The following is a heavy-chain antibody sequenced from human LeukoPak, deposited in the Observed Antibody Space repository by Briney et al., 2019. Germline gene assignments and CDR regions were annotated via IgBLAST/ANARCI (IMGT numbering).Heavy chain of an antibody. D-gene: IGHD2-2*01. V-gene: IGHV3-11*01. CDR3: AGTLSVVPAAIGY. CDR2: ISSSGSSI. CDR1: GFTFSDYY. Sequence: GGSLRVSCAASGFTFSDYYTSRIRHAPGGGLEWVSYISSSGSSIYYADSVKGRFTMSRDNAKNSLYLQMNSLRAEDTAVYYCAGTLSVVPAAIGYWGQGTLVTVSS. J-gene: IGHJ4*02.